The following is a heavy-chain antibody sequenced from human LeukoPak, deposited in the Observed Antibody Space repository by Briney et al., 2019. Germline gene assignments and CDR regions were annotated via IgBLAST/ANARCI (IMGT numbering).Heavy chain of an antibody. D-gene: IGHD6-19*01. CDR1: GYIFTSFY. CDR3: AKWRGYSSGWSGPFDD. CDR2: INPNNGGT. V-gene: IGHV1-2*02. J-gene: IGHJ4*01. Sequence: ASVKVSCKASGYIFTSFYMHWGRQAPRQRLEGMGWINPNNGGTKYAQKFQGRVTMTRDTSINTVYMELTRLRSDDTAIYYCAKWRGYSSGWSGPFDDWGQGTLVTVSS.